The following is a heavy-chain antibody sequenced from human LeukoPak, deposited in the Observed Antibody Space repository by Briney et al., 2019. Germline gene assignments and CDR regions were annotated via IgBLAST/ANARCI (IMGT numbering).Heavy chain of an antibody. Sequence: SVKVSCEASGGTFSSYTISWVRQAPGQGLEWMGRIIPILGIANYAQKFQGRVTITADKSTSTAYMELSSLRSEDTAVYYCARDWGYSSDQEDAFDIWGQGTMATVSS. D-gene: IGHD6-19*01. CDR2: IIPILGIA. CDR1: GGTFSSYT. J-gene: IGHJ3*02. V-gene: IGHV1-69*04. CDR3: ARDWGYSSDQEDAFDI.